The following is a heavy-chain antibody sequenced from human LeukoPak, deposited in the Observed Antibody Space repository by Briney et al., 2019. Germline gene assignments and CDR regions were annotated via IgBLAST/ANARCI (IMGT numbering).Heavy chain of an antibody. CDR3: ARGVKGYYDSSGYYFYYFDS. CDR2: ISGSGGST. D-gene: IGHD3-22*01. CDR1: GFTFSSYA. V-gene: IGHV3-23*01. Sequence: PGGSLRLSCSASGFTFSSYAMSWVRQAPGKGLEWVSAISGSGGSTYYADSVKGRFTISRDNSKNTLYLQMNSLRAEDTAVYYCARGVKGYYDSSGYYFYYFDSWGQGTLVTVSS. J-gene: IGHJ4*02.